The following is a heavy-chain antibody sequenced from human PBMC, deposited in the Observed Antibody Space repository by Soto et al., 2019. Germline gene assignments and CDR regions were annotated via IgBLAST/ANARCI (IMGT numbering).Heavy chain of an antibody. Sequence: SSETLSLTCTVSGGSISSSSYYWGWIRQPPGKGLEWIGSIYYSGSTYYNPSLKSRVTISVDTSKNQFSLKLSSVTAADTAVYYCARLNYYDSSGRIFDYWGQGTLVTVSS. CDR3: ARLNYYDSSGRIFDY. CDR2: IYYSGST. J-gene: IGHJ4*02. CDR1: GGSISSSSYY. V-gene: IGHV4-39*01. D-gene: IGHD3-22*01.